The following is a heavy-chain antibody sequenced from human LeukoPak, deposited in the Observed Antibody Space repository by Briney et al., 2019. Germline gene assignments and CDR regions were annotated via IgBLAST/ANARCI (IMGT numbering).Heavy chain of an antibody. CDR3: ASEESRGVYGMDV. CDR2: ISPAGHT. J-gene: IGHJ6*02. Sequence: GGSLRLSCAASGFILSRYDMHWVRQPTGGGLEWVSTISPAGHTYYPDSVKGRFTISRENAKNSLFLQLNNLRAGDTAVYFCASEESRGVYGMDVWGQGTTVTVSS. D-gene: IGHD3-10*01. V-gene: IGHV3-13*01. CDR1: GFILSRYD.